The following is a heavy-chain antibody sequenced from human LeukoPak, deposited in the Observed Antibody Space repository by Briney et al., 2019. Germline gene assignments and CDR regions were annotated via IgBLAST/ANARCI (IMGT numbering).Heavy chain of an antibody. J-gene: IGHJ4*02. CDR1: GFTFSNYA. D-gene: IGHD6-13*01. CDR2: ISANGGGT. Sequence: PGGSLRLSCAASGFTFSNYAMSWVRQAPGKGLEWVSAISANGGGTYYADSVKGRFTISRDNSKNTLYLQMNSLRAEDAAVYYWAKGSSPFDYWGQGTLVTASS. V-gene: IGHV3-23*01. CDR3: AKGSSPFDY.